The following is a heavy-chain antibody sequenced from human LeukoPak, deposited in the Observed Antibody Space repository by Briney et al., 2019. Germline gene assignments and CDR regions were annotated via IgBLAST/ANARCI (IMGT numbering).Heavy chain of an antibody. V-gene: IGHV3-53*01. CDR2: IYSGGST. D-gene: IGHD3-22*01. CDR3: ARDYYDSSGYSHWFDP. CDR1: GFTVSSNY. Sequence: GGSLRLSCAASGFTVSSNYMSWVRQAPGKGLEWVSVIYSGGSTYYADSVKGRFTISRDNSKNTLYLQMNSLRAEDTAVYYCARDYYDSSGYSHWFDPWGQGTLVTVSS. J-gene: IGHJ5*02.